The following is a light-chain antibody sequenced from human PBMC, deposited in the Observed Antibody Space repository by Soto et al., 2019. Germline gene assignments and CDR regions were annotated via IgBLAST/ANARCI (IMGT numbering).Light chain of an antibody. J-gene: IGKJ2*01. CDR1: QSLAYSDGNTY. CDR3: MQGTPWPPYT. CDR2: KVS. Sequence: DVVMTQSPLSLPVTLGQPASISCRSSQSLAYSDGNTYLNWFQQRPGQSPRRLIYKVSNRDSVVADRFSGSETGTDFTLKISRVEAEDVGVYYCMQGTPWPPYTCGQGTKLEIK. V-gene: IGKV2-30*01.